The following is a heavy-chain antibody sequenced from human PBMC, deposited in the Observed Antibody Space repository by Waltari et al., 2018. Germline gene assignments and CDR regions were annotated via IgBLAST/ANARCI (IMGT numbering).Heavy chain of an antibody. CDR3: ARRFYYYDSSGYRQNAFDI. CDR1: GGSISSGAYY. D-gene: IGHD3-22*01. V-gene: IGHV4-31*03. Sequence: QVQLQESGPGLVKPSQTLSLTCTVSGGSISSGAYYWSWIRQHPGKGLEWIGYIYYSGSTYHNPSLKSRVTISVDTSKNQFSRKLSSVTAADTAVYYCARRFYYYDSSGYRQNAFDIWGQGTMVTVSS. J-gene: IGHJ3*02. CDR2: IYYSGST.